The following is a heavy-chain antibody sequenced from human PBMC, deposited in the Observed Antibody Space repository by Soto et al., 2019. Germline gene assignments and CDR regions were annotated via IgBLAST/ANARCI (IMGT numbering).Heavy chain of an antibody. D-gene: IGHD1-1*01. CDR1: GFTFSMYW. CDR2: INGDGIIT. Sequence: EVQLVESGGGLVQPGGSLRLSCAASGFTFSMYWMHWVRQVPGKGPEWVSRINGDGIITNYADSVKGRFTISRDNAKNTLYLHMNALRVEDTAVYYCTRGPRSTSTGTGAFWGQGTLVTVSS. J-gene: IGHJ4*02. V-gene: IGHV3-74*01. CDR3: TRGPRSTSTGTGAF.